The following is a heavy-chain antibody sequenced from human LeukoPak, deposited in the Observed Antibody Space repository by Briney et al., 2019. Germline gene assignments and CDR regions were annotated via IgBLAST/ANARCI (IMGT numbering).Heavy chain of an antibody. D-gene: IGHD1-20*01. CDR1: GYTFTSYG. CDR3: TLNWNGENFDY. J-gene: IGHJ4*02. V-gene: IGHV1-2*02. Sequence: ASVKVSCKASGYTFTSYGISWVRQAPGQGLEWMGWINPNSGGTKYAQKFQGRVTMTRDTSISTAYMELSRLRSDDTAVYYCTLNWNGENFDYWGQGTLVTVSS. CDR2: INPNSGGT.